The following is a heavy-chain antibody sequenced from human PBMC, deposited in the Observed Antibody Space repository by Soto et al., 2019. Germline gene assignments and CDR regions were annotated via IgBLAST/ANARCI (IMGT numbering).Heavy chain of an antibody. CDR3: ARGEGIAAAGNAEYYFDY. D-gene: IGHD6-13*01. Sequence: QVQLQQWGAGLLKPSETLSLTCAVYGGSFSGYYWSWIRQPPGKGLEWIGEINHSGSTNYNPSLKSRVTISVDTSKHQFSLKLSSVTAADTAVYYCARGEGIAAAGNAEYYFDYWGQGTLVTVSS. J-gene: IGHJ4*02. CDR1: GGSFSGYY. CDR2: INHSGST. V-gene: IGHV4-34*01.